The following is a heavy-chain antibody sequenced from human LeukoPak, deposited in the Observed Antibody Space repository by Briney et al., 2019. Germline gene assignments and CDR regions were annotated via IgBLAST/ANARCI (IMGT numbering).Heavy chain of an antibody. V-gene: IGHV1-2*02. CDR3: SGHYGPGPV. CDR1: GYTFSYHH. D-gene: IGHD3-10*01. CDR2: IHPNGHDT. J-gene: IGHJ4*02. Sequence: ASVKVSCKASGYTFSYHHILWVRQAPGQGLEWMGWIHPNGHDTKYAQKFQGRMTMTTDTSISTAYMELNRVTSDDTAVYYCSGHYGPGPVWGQGTMITASS.